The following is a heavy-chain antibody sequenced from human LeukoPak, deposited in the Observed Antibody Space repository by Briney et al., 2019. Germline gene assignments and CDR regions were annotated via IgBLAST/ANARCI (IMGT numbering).Heavy chain of an antibody. Sequence: PGRSLRLSCAASGFTFSSFGIHCVRQAPGKGLEWVAIISYDGSDKYYADSVKGRFTISRDNSKNTLYLQMNSLRPEDTAVYYCAKEHSGRYSHFDYWGQGTLVTVSS. J-gene: IGHJ4*02. D-gene: IGHD1-26*01. V-gene: IGHV3-30*18. CDR1: GFTFSSFG. CDR3: AKEHSGRYSHFDY. CDR2: ISYDGSDK.